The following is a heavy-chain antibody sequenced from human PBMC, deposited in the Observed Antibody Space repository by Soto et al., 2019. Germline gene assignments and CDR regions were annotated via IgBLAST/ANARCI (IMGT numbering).Heavy chain of an antibody. Sequence: QVQLVQSGAEVKKPGSSVKVSCKASGGTFSSYAISWVRQAPGQGLEWMGGIIPIFGTANYAQKFQGRVKVSGGESTDHGYMEVSSLGSEDKAVYYWSRGPFRYYYDSSGYFGYWGQGTLVNVS. CDR1: GGTFSSYA. CDR3: SRGPFRYYYDSSGYFGY. V-gene: IGHV1-69*01. CDR2: IIPIFGTA. J-gene: IGHJ4*02. D-gene: IGHD3-22*01.